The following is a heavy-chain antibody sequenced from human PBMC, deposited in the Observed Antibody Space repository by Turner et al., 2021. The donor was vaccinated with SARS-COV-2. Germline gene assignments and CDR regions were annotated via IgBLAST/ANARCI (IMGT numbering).Heavy chain of an antibody. Sequence: EVQLVESGGGLVQPGRSLRLSCAASGFTFDDYAMHWVRQAPGKGLDWVSGISWNSGTIGYADSVKGRFIISRDNAKNSLYLQMNSLRAEDTALYYCAKDPGRYDGSQTFAFDIWGQGTMVTVSS. V-gene: IGHV3-9*01. CDR3: AKDPGRYDGSQTFAFDI. CDR2: ISWNSGTI. D-gene: IGHD3-22*01. CDR1: GFTFDDYA. J-gene: IGHJ3*02.